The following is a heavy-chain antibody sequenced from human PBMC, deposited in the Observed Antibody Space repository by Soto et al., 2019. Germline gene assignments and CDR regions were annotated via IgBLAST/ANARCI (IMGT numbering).Heavy chain of an antibody. CDR1: GGSISSGGYY. CDR2: IYYGGST. J-gene: IGHJ5*02. D-gene: IGHD3-10*01. V-gene: IGHV4-31*03. Sequence: SETLSLTCTVSGGSISSGGYYWSWIRQHPGKGLEWIGYIYYGGSTYYNPSLKSRVTISVDTSKNQFSLKLSSVTAADTAVYYCAREMVRGVIKWFDTWGQGTLVTVSS. CDR3: AREMVRGVIKWFDT.